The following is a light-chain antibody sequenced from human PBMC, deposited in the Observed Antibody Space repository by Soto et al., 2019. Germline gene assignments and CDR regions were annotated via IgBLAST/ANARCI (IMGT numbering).Light chain of an antibody. V-gene: IGKV1-8*01. CDR2: AAS. J-gene: IGKJ1*01. CDR3: QQYSTYTPRT. CDR1: QGISSY. Sequence: IQRTQXXSSLSPSPGCRVTXTCRSSQGISSYLAWYQQKPGKAPKLLIYAASTLQSGVPSRFSGSGSGTDFTLTISCLQSDDFATYYCQQYSTYTPRTFGQGTNVDI.